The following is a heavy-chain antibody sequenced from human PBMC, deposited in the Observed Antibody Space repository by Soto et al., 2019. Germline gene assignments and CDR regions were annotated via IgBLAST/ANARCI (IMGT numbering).Heavy chain of an antibody. CDR2: ISYDGSNK. Sequence: QVQLVESGGGVVQPRRSLRLSCAASGFTFSSYAMHWVRQAPGKGLEWVAVISYDGSNKYYADSVKGRFTISRDNSKNTLYLQMNSLRAEDTAVYYCARDRRSAAVDYWGQGTLVTVSS. D-gene: IGHD2-2*01. CDR1: GFTFSSYA. J-gene: IGHJ4*02. V-gene: IGHV3-30-3*01. CDR3: ARDRRSAAVDY.